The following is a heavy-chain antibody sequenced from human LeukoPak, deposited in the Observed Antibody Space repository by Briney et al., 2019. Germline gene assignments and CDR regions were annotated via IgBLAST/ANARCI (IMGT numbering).Heavy chain of an antibody. D-gene: IGHD3-22*01. CDR3: ATYSSLNRREFQY. V-gene: IGHV3-30*03. CDR2: ISYDGSNK. CDR1: GFTFSSYG. Sequence: GGSLRLSCAASGFTFSSYGMHWVRQAPGKGLEWVAVISYDGSNKYYADSVKGRFTISRDNAKNSLYLQMNSLRAEDTAVYYCATYSSLNRREFQYWGQGTLLTVSS. J-gene: IGHJ1*01.